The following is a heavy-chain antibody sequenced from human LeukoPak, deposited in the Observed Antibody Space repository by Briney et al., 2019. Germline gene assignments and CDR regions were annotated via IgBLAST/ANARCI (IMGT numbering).Heavy chain of an antibody. V-gene: IGHV4-39*01. CDR1: GGSISSSSYY. CDR2: IYYSGST. J-gene: IGHJ4*02. D-gene: IGHD2-8*01. CDR3: ATGRPRTKLPAPLDY. Sequence: NPSETLSLTCTVSGGSISSSSYYWGWIRQPPGKGLEWIGSIYYSGSTYYNPSLKSRVTISVDTSKNQFSLKLSSVTAADTAVYYCATGRPRTKLPAPLDYWGQGTLVTVSS.